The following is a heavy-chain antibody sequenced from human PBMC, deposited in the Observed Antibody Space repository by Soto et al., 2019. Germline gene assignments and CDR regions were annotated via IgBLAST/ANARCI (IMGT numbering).Heavy chain of an antibody. V-gene: IGHV1-58*02. CDR3: AADIPTGYYYYMDV. Sequence: GASVKVSCKASGFTFTSSAMQWVRQARGQRLEWIGWIVVGSGNTNYAQKFQERVTITRDMSTSTAYMELSSLRSEDTAVYYCAADIPTGYYYYMDVWGKGTTVTVSS. J-gene: IGHJ6*03. CDR1: GFTFTSSA. CDR2: IVVGSGNT. D-gene: IGHD2-2*02.